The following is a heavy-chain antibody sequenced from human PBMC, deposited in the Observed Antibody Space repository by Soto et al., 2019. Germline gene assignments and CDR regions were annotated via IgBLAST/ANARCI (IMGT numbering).Heavy chain of an antibody. Sequence: LRLSGAASGFTVSYYTRHSIRQAPDRGLEWVALISYDGSNNYYADSVKSRYTISRDNANSTLYLHMHSLSGEDTEIYYRAEGKPWLISWGRGALATASS. J-gene: IGHJ4*02. CDR2: ISYDGSNN. CDR1: GFTVSYYT. V-gene: IGHV3-30-3*02. D-gene: IGHD6-19*01. CDR3: AEGKPWLIS.